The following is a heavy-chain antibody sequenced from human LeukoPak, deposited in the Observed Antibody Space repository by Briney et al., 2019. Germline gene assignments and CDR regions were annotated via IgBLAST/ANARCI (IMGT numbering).Heavy chain of an antibody. CDR1: GRSFSGYY. Sequence: PSETLSLTCAVYGRSFSGYYWSWIRQPPGKGLEWIGEINHSGSPNYNPSLKRRAPISVGSSKNQFSLKRGSVAAADPAVDYCARANYDFWGGYSAYVDYWGQGTLVTVSS. CDR2: INHSGSP. J-gene: IGHJ4*02. V-gene: IGHV4-34*01. CDR3: ARANYDFWGGYSAYVDY. D-gene: IGHD3-3*01.